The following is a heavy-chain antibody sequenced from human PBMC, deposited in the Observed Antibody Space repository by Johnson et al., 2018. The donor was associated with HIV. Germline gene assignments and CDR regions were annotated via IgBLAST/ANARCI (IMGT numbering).Heavy chain of an antibody. D-gene: IGHD1-14*01. Sequence: VESGGGLVQPGGSLRLSCAASGFTFSSYWMSWVRQAPGKGLEWVTLISYHGSDTYYADSVQGRFTISRDNSKNTLYLQMNSLRAEDTAVYYCAKDLRSGNRREAFDIWGQGTMVTVSS. CDR2: ISYHGSDT. CDR1: GFTFSSYW. J-gene: IGHJ3*02. CDR3: AKDLRSGNRREAFDI. V-gene: IGHV3-30*18.